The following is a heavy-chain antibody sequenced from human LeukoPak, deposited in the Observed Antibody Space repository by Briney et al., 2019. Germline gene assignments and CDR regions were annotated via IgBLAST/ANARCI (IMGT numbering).Heavy chain of an antibody. V-gene: IGHV3-21*01. CDR2: ISSSSSYI. Sequence: PGGSLRLSCAASGFTLSSYSMNWVRQAPGKGPEWVSSISSSSSYIYYADSVKGRFTISRDNAKNSLYLQMNSLRAEDTAVYYCARDRDDYPYYWGQGTLVTVSS. CDR1: GFTLSSYS. D-gene: IGHD4-11*01. CDR3: ARDRDDYPYY. J-gene: IGHJ4*02.